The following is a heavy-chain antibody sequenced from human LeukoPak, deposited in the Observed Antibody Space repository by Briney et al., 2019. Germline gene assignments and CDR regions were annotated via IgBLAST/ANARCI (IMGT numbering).Heavy chain of an antibody. CDR2: INHRGST. J-gene: IGHJ6*03. D-gene: IGHD5-18*01. Sequence: SETLSLTCAVYGGSFSGYYWSWIRQPPWKGLEWIGEINHRGSTNYNPSLKSRVTISVDTSKNQFSLKLSSVTAADTAVYYCARRRIQLWSRHYYYYMDVWGKGTTVTVSS. V-gene: IGHV4-34*01. CDR3: ARRRIQLWSRHYYYYMDV. CDR1: GGSFSGYY.